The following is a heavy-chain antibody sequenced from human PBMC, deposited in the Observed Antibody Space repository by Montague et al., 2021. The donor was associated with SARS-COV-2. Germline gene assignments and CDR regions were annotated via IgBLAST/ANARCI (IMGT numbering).Heavy chain of an antibody. CDR1: GESMTRSW. V-gene: IGHV4-4*02. Sequence: SETRSLTCAVSGESMTRSWWTWVRQPPGQRLQWIGEIFHYGTSXSXYXXALKSRVTISIDTSKNQFSLRLSSVTAADTALYFCTRARSKAIDYWGQGALVSVSS. CDR3: TRARSKAIDY. D-gene: IGHD2/OR15-2a*01. CDR2: IFHYGTS. J-gene: IGHJ4*02.